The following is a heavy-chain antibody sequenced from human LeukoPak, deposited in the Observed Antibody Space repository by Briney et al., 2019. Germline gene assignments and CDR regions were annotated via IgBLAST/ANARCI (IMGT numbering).Heavy chain of an antibody. Sequence: SGPTLLKPTQTLTLTCTFSGFSLSTSGVGVGWIRQPPGKALEWLSLIFWDDDKRYSPSLKSRLTITKDTYKNQVVLTVTNMDPVDTATYYCAHKLRNYYDASGSQFDYWGQGTLVTVSS. CDR1: GFSLSTSGVG. V-gene: IGHV2-5*02. CDR2: IFWDDDK. CDR3: AHKLRNYYDASGSQFDY. J-gene: IGHJ4*02. D-gene: IGHD3-22*01.